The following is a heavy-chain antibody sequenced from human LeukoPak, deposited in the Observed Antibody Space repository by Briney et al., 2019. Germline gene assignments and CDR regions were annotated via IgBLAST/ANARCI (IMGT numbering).Heavy chain of an antibody. CDR3: ASLYCTRTSCKVDP. CDR2: IYYSGST. CDR1: GGSISSSSYY. Sequence: SETLSLTCTVSGGSISSSSYYWGWIRQPPGKGLEWIGSIYYSGSTYYNPSLKSRVTISLDTSKNQFSLKLSSVTAADTAVYYCASLYCTRTSCKVDPWGQGTLVTVSS. V-gene: IGHV4-39*07. J-gene: IGHJ5*02. D-gene: IGHD2-2*01.